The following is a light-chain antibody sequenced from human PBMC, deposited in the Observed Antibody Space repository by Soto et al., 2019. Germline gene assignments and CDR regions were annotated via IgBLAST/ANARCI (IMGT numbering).Light chain of an antibody. CDR3: QQYNNWPPWT. CDR1: QSVSSN. Sequence: EIVMTQSPAILSVSPGERATLSCRASQSVSSNLAWYQQKPGQAPRLLIYGASTRANGIPARFSGSGSGTEFTLTISSLQSEDFAVYHCQQYNNWPPWTFGQGTKVEIK. J-gene: IGKJ1*01. V-gene: IGKV3-15*01. CDR2: GAS.